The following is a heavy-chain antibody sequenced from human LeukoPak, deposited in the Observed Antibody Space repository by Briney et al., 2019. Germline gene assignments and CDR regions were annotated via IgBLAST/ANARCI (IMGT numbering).Heavy chain of an antibody. V-gene: IGHV3-21*01. Sequence: AGGSLRLSCAASGFTFSSYSMNWVRQAPGKGLEWVSSISSSSSYIYYADSVKGRFTISRDNAKNSLYLQMNSLRAEDTAVYYCAASSSWYFDYWGQGTLVTVSS. J-gene: IGHJ4*02. CDR3: AASSSWYFDY. D-gene: IGHD6-13*01. CDR1: GFTFSSYS. CDR2: ISSSSSYI.